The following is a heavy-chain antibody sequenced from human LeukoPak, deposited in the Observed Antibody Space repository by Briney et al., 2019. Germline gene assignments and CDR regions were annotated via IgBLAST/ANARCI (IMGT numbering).Heavy chain of an antibody. D-gene: IGHD6-13*01. Sequence: SETLSLTCTVAGGSISSYYWSWIRQPPGKGLEWIGYIYYSGSTNYNPSLKSRVTISVDTSKNQFSLKLSSVTAADTAVYYCARYSSSWFYVDYWGQGTLVTVSS. CDR3: ARYSSSWFYVDY. V-gene: IGHV4-59*08. CDR2: IYYSGST. J-gene: IGHJ4*02. CDR1: GGSISSYY.